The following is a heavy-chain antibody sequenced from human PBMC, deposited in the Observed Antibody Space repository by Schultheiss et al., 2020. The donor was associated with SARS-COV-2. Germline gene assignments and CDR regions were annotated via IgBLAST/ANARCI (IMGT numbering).Heavy chain of an antibody. Sequence: GGSLRLSCAASGFTFSSYGMHWVRQAPGKGLEWVAVIWYDGSNKYYADSVKGRFTISRDNSKNTLYLQMNSLRAEDTAVYYCARETRGYSGYDVAFDIWGQGTTVTVSS. J-gene: IGHJ3*02. CDR3: ARETRGYSGYDVAFDI. CDR2: IWYDGSNK. D-gene: IGHD5-12*01. CDR1: GFTFSSYG. V-gene: IGHV3-33*01.